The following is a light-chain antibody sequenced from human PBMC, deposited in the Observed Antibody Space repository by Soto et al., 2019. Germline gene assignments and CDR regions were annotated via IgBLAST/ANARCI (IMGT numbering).Light chain of an antibody. V-gene: IGKV1-6*01. CDR3: LQFYNFSWT. CDR1: QDISNY. CDR2: AAS. J-gene: IGKJ1*01. Sequence: IQMTQSPSSLSASVGDRVTITCQASQDISNYLAWYQQKPGKAPRLLIFAASNLQSGVPSRFSGSGSGTDFTLTISRLQPEDFATYYCLQFYNFSWTFGQGTKV.